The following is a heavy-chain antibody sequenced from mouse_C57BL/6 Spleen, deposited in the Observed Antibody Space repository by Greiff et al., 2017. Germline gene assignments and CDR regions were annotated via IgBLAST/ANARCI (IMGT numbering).Heavy chain of an antibody. CDR1: GYTFTSYW. J-gene: IGHJ2*01. D-gene: IGHD1-1*01. CDR3: ARRENYYYFDY. CDR2: IDPSDSYT. Sequence: QVQLQQPGAELVMPGASVKLSCKASGYTFTSYWMHWVKQRPGQGLEWIGEIDPSDSYTNYNQKFKGKSTLTVDKSSSTAYMQLSSLTSEDSAVYSCARRENYYYFDYWGQGTTLSVSS. V-gene: IGHV1-69*01.